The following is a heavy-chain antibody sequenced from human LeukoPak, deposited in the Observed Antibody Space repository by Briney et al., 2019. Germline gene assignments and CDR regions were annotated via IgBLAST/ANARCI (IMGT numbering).Heavy chain of an antibody. CDR2: ISYDGSNK. D-gene: IGHD5-18*01. Sequence: SGGSLRLSCAASGFTFSSYAMHWVRQAPGKGLEWGAVISYDGSNKYYADSVKGRFTISRDNSNNTLYLQMNRLRAEDTAVYYCARVAAPIMYVDTAMFFDYWGQGTLVTVSS. CDR3: ARVAAPIMYVDTAMFFDY. J-gene: IGHJ4*02. CDR1: GFTFSSYA. V-gene: IGHV3-30*04.